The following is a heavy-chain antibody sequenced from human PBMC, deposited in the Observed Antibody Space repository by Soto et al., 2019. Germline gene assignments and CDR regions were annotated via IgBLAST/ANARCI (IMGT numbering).Heavy chain of an antibody. Sequence: LRLSCAASDFDFSSYGIHWVRQAPGKGLGWVAASSYDGRETFYADSAKGRFTVSKEMSKNTAFLQMNALRHEDTAVYFCARDSGWPILNFDNWGQGTPVTVSS. D-gene: IGHD3-10*01. J-gene: IGHJ4*02. CDR1: DFDFSSYG. CDR2: SSYDGRET. CDR3: ARDSGWPILNFDN. V-gene: IGHV3-30*03.